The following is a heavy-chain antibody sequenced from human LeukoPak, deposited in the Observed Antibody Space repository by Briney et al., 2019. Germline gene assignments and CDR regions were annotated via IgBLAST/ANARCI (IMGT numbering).Heavy chain of an antibody. Sequence: GGSLRLSCAASGFTFRRYDMHWGRQAPGKGLEWVAVISYDGSNKYYADSVKGRFTISRDNSKDTLYLQMNSLRAEDTAVYYCAKANYYYDSSGYIHYMDVWGKGTTVTVSS. D-gene: IGHD3-22*01. CDR3: AKANYYYDSSGYIHYMDV. V-gene: IGHV3-30*18. CDR1: GFTFRRYD. J-gene: IGHJ6*03. CDR2: ISYDGSNK.